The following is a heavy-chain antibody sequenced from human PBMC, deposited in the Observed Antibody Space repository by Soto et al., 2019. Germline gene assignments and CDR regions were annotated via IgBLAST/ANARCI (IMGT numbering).Heavy chain of an antibody. CDR2: IYYSGST. Sequence: PSETLSLTCTVSGGPISSSSYYWGWIRQPPGKGLEWIGSIYYSGSTYYNPSLKSRVTISVDTSKNQFSLKLSSVTAADTAVYYCARLGYDFWSGYSIFDYWGQGTLVT. J-gene: IGHJ4*02. CDR1: GGPISSSSYY. CDR3: ARLGYDFWSGYSIFDY. D-gene: IGHD3-3*01. V-gene: IGHV4-39*01.